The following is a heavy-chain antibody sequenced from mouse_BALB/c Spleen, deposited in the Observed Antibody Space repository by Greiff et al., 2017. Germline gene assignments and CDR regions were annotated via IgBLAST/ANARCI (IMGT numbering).Heavy chain of an antibody. D-gene: IGHD1-1*01. Sequence: VQLQQSGAELVRPGSSVKISCKASGYAFSSYWMNWVKQRPGQGLEWIGQIYPGDGDTNYNGKFKGKATLTADKSSSTAYMQLSSLTSEDSAVYFCARSGRRGYFDYWGQGTTLTVSS. V-gene: IGHV1-80*01. CDR2: IYPGDGDT. CDR1: GYAFSSYW. J-gene: IGHJ2*01. CDR3: ARSGRRGYFDY.